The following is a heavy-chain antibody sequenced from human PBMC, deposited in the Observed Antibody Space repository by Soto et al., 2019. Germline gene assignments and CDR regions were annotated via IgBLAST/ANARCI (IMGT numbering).Heavy chain of an antibody. CDR2: IIPILGIA. J-gene: IGHJ5*02. V-gene: IGHV1-69*02. D-gene: IGHD4-17*01. Sequence: EASVKVSCTASGGSFSSYTISWVRQAPGQGLEWMGRIIPILGIANYAQKFQGRVTITADKSTSTAYMELSSLRSEDTAVYFCAAEIDDYADFNHWGQGTPVTVSS. CDR1: GGSFSSYT. CDR3: AAEIDDYADFNH.